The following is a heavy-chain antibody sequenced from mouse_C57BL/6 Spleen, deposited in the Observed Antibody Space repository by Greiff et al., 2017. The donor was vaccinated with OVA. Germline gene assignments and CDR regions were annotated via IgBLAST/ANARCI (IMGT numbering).Heavy chain of an antibody. D-gene: IGHD1-1*01. V-gene: IGHV1-55*01. J-gene: IGHJ2*01. CDR3: ARPTTVVAPNYFDY. CDR1: GYTFTSYW. CDR2: IYPGSGST. Sequence: HVQLQQPGAELVKPGASVKLSCKASGYTFTSYWITWVKQRPGQGLEWIGDIYPGSGSTNYNEKFKSKATLTVDTPSSTAYMQLSSLTSEDSAVYYCARPTTVVAPNYFDYWGQGTTLTVSS.